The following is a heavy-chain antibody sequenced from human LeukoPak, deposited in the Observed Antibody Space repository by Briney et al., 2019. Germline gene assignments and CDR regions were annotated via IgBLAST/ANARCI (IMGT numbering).Heavy chain of an antibody. V-gene: IGHV4-30-2*01. CDR3: ARDESSGWSR. CDR2: IYHSGST. Sequence: SETLSLTCAVSGGSISSGGYSWSWIRQPPGKGLEWIGYIYHSGSTYYNPSLKSRVTMSVDTSKNQFSLKLSSVTAADTAVYYCARDESSGWSRWGQGTLVTVSS. CDR1: GGSISSGGYS. J-gene: IGHJ4*02. D-gene: IGHD6-19*01.